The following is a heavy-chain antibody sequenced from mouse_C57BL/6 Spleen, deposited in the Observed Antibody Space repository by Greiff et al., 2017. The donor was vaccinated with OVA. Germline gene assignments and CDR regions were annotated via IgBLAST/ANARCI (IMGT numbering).Heavy chain of an antibody. J-gene: IGHJ4*01. CDR3: AREDDGYYRGYAMDY. D-gene: IGHD2-3*01. CDR2: IHPNSGST. CDR1: GYTFTSYW. Sequence: VQLQQPGAELVKPGASVKLSCKASGYTFTSYWMHWVKQRPGQGLEWIGMIHPNSGSTNYNEKFKSKATLTVDKSSSTAYMQLSSLTSEDSAVYYCAREDDGYYRGYAMDYWGQGTSVTVSS. V-gene: IGHV1-64*01.